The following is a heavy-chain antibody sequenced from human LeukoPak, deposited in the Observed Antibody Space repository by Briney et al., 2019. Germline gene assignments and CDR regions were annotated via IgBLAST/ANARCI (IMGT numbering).Heavy chain of an antibody. CDR1: GYTFTGYY. CDR3: ARVKQWLEPDAFDI. Sequence: ASVKVSCKASGYTFTGYYMHWVRQAPGQGLEWMGWINPNSGGTNYGQKFQGRVTMTRNTSISTAYMELSSLRSEDTAVYYCARVKQWLEPDAFDIWGQGTMVTVSS. V-gene: IGHV1-2*02. D-gene: IGHD6-19*01. CDR2: INPNSGGT. J-gene: IGHJ3*02.